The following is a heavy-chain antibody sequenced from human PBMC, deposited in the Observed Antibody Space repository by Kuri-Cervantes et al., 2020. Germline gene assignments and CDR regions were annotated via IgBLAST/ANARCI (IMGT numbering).Heavy chain of an antibody. Sequence: ASVKVSCKASEYTFTSYDINWVRQATGQGLEWMGWMNPNSGNTGYAQKFQGRVTMTRNTSISTAYMELSSLRSEDTAVYYCAREPIAAAGHAFDIWGQGTMVTVSS. CDR3: AREPIAAAGHAFDI. CDR1: EYTFTSYD. V-gene: IGHV1-8*02. J-gene: IGHJ3*02. D-gene: IGHD6-13*01. CDR2: MNPNSGNT.